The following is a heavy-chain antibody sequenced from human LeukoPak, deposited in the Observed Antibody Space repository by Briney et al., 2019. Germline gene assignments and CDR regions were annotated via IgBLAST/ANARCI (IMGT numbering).Heavy chain of an antibody. D-gene: IGHD3-22*01. CDR2: ISSSGSTI. Sequence: GGSLRLSCAASGFTFSDYYMSWIRQAPGKGLEWVSYISSSGSTIYYADSVKGRFTISRDNAKNSLYLQMNSLRAEDTAVYYCARDLVYDRSGYYIYYYGMDVWGQGTTVTVSS. CDR3: ARDLVYDRSGYYIYYYGMDV. CDR1: GFTFSDYY. J-gene: IGHJ6*02. V-gene: IGHV3-11*01.